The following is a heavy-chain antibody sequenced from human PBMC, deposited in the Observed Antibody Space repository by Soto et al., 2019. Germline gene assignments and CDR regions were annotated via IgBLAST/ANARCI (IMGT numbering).Heavy chain of an antibody. CDR3: APGNPNNYHSSAFDY. Sequence: EVQLVESGGGLVQPGGSLRLSCAASGFTFSSYWMSWVRQAPGKGLELVANIKQDVSEQYYVDSVKGRFTISRDKAKTSMYLQMNSLRAEDTAVYYCAPGNPNNYHSSAFDYWGQGTLVTVSS. J-gene: IGHJ4*02. CDR2: IKQDVSEQ. V-gene: IGHV3-7*01. D-gene: IGHD2-15*01. CDR1: GFTFSSYW.